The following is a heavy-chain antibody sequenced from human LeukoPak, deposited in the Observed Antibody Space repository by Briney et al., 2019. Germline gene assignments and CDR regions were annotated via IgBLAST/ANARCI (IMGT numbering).Heavy chain of an antibody. D-gene: IGHD5-12*01. CDR1: GGTFSSYA. CDR3: ARDKVVATIGDFDY. V-gene: IGHV1-69*13. J-gene: IGHJ4*02. Sequence: ASVKVSFKASGGTFSSYAISWVRQAPGQGLEWVGGIIPIFGTANYAQKFQGRVTITADESTSTAYMELSSLRSEDTAVYYCARDKVVATIGDFDYWGQGTLVTVSS. CDR2: IIPIFGTA.